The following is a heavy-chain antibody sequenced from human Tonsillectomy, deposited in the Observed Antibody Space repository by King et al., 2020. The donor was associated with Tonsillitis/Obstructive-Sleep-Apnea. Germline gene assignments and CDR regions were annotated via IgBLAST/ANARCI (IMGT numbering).Heavy chain of an antibody. CDR2: INHSGST. CDR3: AREGKEGYYDFWSAYFDY. V-gene: IGHV4-34*01. Sequence: VQLQQWGAGLLKPSETLSLTCAVYGGSFSDYSWTWIRQPPGKGLEWIGEINHSGSTNYNPSLKSRVTISVDTSKNQVSLKLNSVTAAETAVYYCAREGKEGYYDFWSAYFDYWGQGTLVTVSS. D-gene: IGHD3-3*01. CDR1: GGSFSDYS. J-gene: IGHJ4*02.